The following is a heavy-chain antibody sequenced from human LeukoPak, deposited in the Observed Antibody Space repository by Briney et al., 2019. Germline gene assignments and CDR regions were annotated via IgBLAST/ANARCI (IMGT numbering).Heavy chain of an antibody. CDR3: ARPEDDYYDSSGYENY. D-gene: IGHD3-22*01. CDR1: GYTFTGYY. J-gene: IGHJ4*02. Sequence: ASVKVSCKASGYTFTGYYMHWVRQAPGQGLEWMGRINPNSGGTNYAQKFQGRVTMTRDTYISTAYMELSRLRSDDTAVYYCARPEDDYYDSSGYENYWGQGTLVAVSS. CDR2: INPNSGGT. V-gene: IGHV1-2*06.